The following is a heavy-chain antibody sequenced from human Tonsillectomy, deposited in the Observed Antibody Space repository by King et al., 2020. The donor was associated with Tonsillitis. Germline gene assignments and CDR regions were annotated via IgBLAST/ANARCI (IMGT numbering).Heavy chain of an antibody. CDR1: GFTFSGSA. CDR2: IRSKANSYAT. D-gene: IGHD2-2*01. J-gene: IGHJ4*02. CDR3: TRRPNCSSTSCYPSPFDY. Sequence: VQLVESGGGLVQPGGSLKLSCAASGFTFSGSAMHWVRQASGKGLEWVGRIRSKANSYATAYAASVKGRFTISRDESKNMAYLQMNSLKTEDTAVYYCTRRPNCSSTSCYPSPFDYWGQGTLVTVSS. V-gene: IGHV3-73*01.